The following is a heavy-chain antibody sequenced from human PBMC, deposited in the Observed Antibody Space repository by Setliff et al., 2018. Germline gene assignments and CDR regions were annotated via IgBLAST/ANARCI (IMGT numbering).Heavy chain of an antibody. J-gene: IGHJ2*01. Sequence: ASVKVSCKASGYTFMSYDINWVRQATGQGLEWVGWMDPNSGNTAYGRKFQDRVTITRNTSISTAYMELSSLRSEDTAVYYCARGRASCGYFELWHSDLWGRGTLVTVSS. CDR1: GYTFMSYD. CDR3: ARGRASCGYFELWHSDL. V-gene: IGHV1-8*03. CDR2: MDPNSGNT. D-gene: IGHD3-22*01.